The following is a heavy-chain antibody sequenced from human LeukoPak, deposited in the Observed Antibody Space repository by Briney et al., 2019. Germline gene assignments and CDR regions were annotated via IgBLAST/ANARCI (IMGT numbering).Heavy chain of an antibody. V-gene: IGHV3-30-3*01. Sequence: GGSLRLSCAASGFIFSSYAMDWVRQAPGKGLEWVAAISYDGTKEHYADSVEGRFTISRDNSKNTLYLQMNSLRAEDTEDTAVYYCARGKGMSSTWNDVFDIWGQGTMVTVSS. D-gene: IGHD6-13*01. CDR3: ARGKGMSSTWNDVFDI. CDR2: ISYDGTKE. J-gene: IGHJ3*02. CDR1: GFIFSSYA.